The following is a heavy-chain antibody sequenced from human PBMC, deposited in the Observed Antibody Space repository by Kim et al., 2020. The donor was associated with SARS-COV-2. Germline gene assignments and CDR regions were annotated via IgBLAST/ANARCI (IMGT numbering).Heavy chain of an antibody. CDR1: GFIFSSHP. CDR3: ARETAESDGSWVDF. J-gene: IGHJ6*01. CDR2: ISYDGNYA. Sequence: GVSLRLSCAASGFIFSSHPMHWVRQAPGKGLEVMAIISYDGNYAYYADSVKGRFTISRDDSKSTLSLQMNSLRGEDTAIYYCARETAESDGSWVDFWG. D-gene: IGHD6-13*01. V-gene: IGHV3-30*04.